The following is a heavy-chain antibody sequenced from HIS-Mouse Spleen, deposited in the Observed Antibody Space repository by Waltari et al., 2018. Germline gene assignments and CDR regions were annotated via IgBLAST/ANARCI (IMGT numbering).Heavy chain of an antibody. CDR1: GFTFSSYG. CDR3: AKDLARKDSGYDALDI. V-gene: IGHV3-33*06. Sequence: QVQLVESGGGVVQSGRSLRPSCAVSGFTFSSYGTHWVRQAHGRGLEGLAGIWYDGSNKEYADSVKGRFTMSRENSKNTLYLQMNSLRAEDTAVYYCAKDLARKDSGYDALDIWGQGTMVTVSS. CDR2: IWYDGSNK. D-gene: IGHD5-12*01. J-gene: IGHJ3*02.